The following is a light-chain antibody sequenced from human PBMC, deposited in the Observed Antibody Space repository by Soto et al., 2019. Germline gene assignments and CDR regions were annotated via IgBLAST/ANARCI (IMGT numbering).Light chain of an antibody. J-gene: IGKJ5*01. CDR2: GAS. CDR1: QSVSSSY. Sequence: EIVLTQSPGTLSLSPGERATLSCRASQSVSSSYLAWYQQKPGQAPRLLIYGASSRATGIPDRFSGSGSGTDFTLTISRLEPEEFAVYYCLQYGSSPIAFGQGTRLEI. CDR3: LQYGSSPIA. V-gene: IGKV3-20*01.